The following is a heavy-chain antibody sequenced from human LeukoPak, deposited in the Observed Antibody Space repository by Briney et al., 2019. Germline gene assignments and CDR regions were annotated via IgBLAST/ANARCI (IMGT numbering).Heavy chain of an antibody. V-gene: IGHV3-11*01. J-gene: IGHJ4*02. Sequence: PGGSLRLSCAASGFTFSDYYMSWIRQAQGKGLEWVAFISSHGSSIFYADSVRDRFAISRDNTRNTLYLQMNSLTADDTAVYYCARGDPYDTTGYPSDYWGQGTPVTVSS. CDR2: ISSHGSSI. D-gene: IGHD3-22*01. CDR3: ARGDPYDTTGYPSDY. CDR1: GFTFSDYY.